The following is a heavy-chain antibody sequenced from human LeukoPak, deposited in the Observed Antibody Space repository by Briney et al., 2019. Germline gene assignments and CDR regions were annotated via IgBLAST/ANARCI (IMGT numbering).Heavy chain of an antibody. CDR3: ARVNYGSYPSDDY. V-gene: IGHV3-21*01. D-gene: IGHD1-26*01. CDR2: ISSSSSYI. CDR1: GFTFSSCW. Sequence: SGGSLRLSCAASGFTFSSCWMHWVRQAPGKGLEWVSSISSSSSYIYYADSVKGRFTISRDNAKNSLYLQMNSLRAEDTAVYYCARVNYGSYPSDDYWGQGTLVTVSS. J-gene: IGHJ4*02.